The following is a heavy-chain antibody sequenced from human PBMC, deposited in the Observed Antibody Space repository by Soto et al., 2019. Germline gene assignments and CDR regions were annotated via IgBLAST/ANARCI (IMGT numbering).Heavy chain of an antibody. V-gene: IGHV1-69*13. Sequence: GASVKVSCKASGGTFAISVFNWVRQAPGQGLEWMGGIIPIFGTPNYSQKFLGRVTITADESTSTGYMELSNLRSDDTAIYYCARDLGSGNSWLDSWGQGTLVTVSS. CDR2: IIPIFGTP. CDR1: GGTFAISV. D-gene: IGHD2-15*01. J-gene: IGHJ5*01. CDR3: ARDLGSGNSWLDS.